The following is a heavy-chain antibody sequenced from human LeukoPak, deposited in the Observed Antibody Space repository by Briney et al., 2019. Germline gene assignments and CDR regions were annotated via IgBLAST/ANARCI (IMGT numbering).Heavy chain of an antibody. Sequence: GGSLRLSCAASGFTVSDFWMIWVRQAPGRGLEWVGHIRTKSEGATTQYAAPVKGRFTVSRDDSKNTVYLQMDSLQSDDTAVYYCVKRWFDSWGQGALVTVSS. J-gene: IGHJ5*01. V-gene: IGHV3-15*01. CDR1: GFTVSDFW. CDR2: IRTKSEGATT. CDR3: VKRWFDS.